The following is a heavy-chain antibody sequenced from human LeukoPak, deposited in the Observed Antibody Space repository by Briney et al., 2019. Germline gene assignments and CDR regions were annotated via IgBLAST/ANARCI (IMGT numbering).Heavy chain of an antibody. CDR3: ARDPGYYGSGTRGAFDI. CDR1: GGSISSYY. V-gene: IGHV4-4*07. D-gene: IGHD3-10*01. J-gene: IGHJ3*02. Sequence: SETLSLTCTVSGGSISSYYWSWIRQPAGKGLEWIGRIYTSGSTNYNPSFKSRATMSVDTSKNQFSLKLSSVTAADTAVYYCARDPGYYGSGTRGAFDIWGQGTMVTVSS. CDR2: IYTSGST.